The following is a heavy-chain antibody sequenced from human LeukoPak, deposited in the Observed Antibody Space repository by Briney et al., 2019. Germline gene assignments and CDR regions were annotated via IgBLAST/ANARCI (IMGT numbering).Heavy chain of an antibody. CDR2: IKSKTDGGTT. CDR1: GFTFSSYA. Sequence: SGESLRLSCAASGFTFSSYAMSWVRQAPGKGLEWVGRIKSKTDGGTTDYAAPVKGRFTISRDDSKNTLYLQMNSLKTEDTAVYYCTTDVTLVGATAGGYWGQGTLVTVSS. J-gene: IGHJ4*02. V-gene: IGHV3-15*01. CDR3: TTDVTLVGATAGGY. D-gene: IGHD1-26*01.